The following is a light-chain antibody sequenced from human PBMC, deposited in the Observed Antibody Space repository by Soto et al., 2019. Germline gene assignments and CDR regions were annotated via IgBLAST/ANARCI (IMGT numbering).Light chain of an antibody. J-gene: IGLJ1*01. Sequence: QSVLTLPPSVSAAPGQKVTISCSGSSSNIGGNSVSWYQQLPGTAPKLLIYDDNKRPSGIPDRFSGSKSGTSATLGITGFQTGDEADYYCGSWDSSMSAYVLGTGTKVTVL. V-gene: IGLV1-51*01. CDR1: SSNIGGNS. CDR2: DDN. CDR3: GSWDSSMSAYV.